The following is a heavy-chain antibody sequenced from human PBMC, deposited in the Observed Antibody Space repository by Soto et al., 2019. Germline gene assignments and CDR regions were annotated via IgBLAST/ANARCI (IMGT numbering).Heavy chain of an antibody. D-gene: IGHD6-13*01. V-gene: IGHV1-24*01. CDR2: FDPEDGET. Sequence: GASVKVSCKVSGYTLTELSMHWVRQAPGKGLEWMGGFDPEDGETIYAQKFQGRVTMTEDTSTDTAYMELSSLRSEDTAVYYCATFRSALGSGWYLGPRHYGMDVWGQGTTVTVSS. J-gene: IGHJ6*02. CDR1: GYTLTELS. CDR3: ATFRSALGSGWYLGPRHYGMDV.